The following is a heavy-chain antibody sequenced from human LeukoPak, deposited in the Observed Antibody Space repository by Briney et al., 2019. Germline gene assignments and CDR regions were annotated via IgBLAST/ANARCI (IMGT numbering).Heavy chain of an antibody. CDR1: GFTFSSYR. D-gene: IGHD3-22*01. Sequence: GGSLRLSCAASGFTFSSYRMNWVRQAPGKGLEWVSSISSSSSYIYYADSVKGRFTISRDNAKNSLYLQMNSLRAEDTAVYYCAREKYYYDSSGYPDAFDIWGQGTMVTVSS. CDR2: ISSSSSYI. CDR3: AREKYYYDSSGYPDAFDI. J-gene: IGHJ3*02. V-gene: IGHV3-21*01.